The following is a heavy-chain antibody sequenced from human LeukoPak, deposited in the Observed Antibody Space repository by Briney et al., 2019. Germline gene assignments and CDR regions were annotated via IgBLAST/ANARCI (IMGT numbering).Heavy chain of an antibody. V-gene: IGHV3-53*01. CDR3: ARVGVAVAGTKDAFDV. Sequence: PGGSLRLSCAASGFTVSSNYMSWVRQAPGKGLEWVSVIYSCGSTYYADSVKGRFTISRDNSKNTLYLQMNSLRAEDTAVYYCARVGVAVAGTKDAFDVWGQGTMVTVSS. J-gene: IGHJ3*01. D-gene: IGHD6-19*01. CDR2: IYSCGST. CDR1: GFTVSSNY.